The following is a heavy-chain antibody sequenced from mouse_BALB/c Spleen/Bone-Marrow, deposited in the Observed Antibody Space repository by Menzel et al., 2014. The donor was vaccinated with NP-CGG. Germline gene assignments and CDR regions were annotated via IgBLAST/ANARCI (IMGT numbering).Heavy chain of an antibody. CDR1: GFSFXSYG. J-gene: IGHJ2*01. CDR2: ITNGGNYT. D-gene: IGHD2-2*01. Sequence: EVKLVESGGGLVKPGGSLKLSCTASGFSFXSYGMSWVRQTPEKRLEWVATITNGGNYTYYPDSVKGRFTISRDNVKNNLYLQMRSLRSEDTALYYCVRNYYGYDGYFDYWGQGTTLTVSS. V-gene: IGHV5-9-2*01. CDR3: VRNYYGYDGYFDY.